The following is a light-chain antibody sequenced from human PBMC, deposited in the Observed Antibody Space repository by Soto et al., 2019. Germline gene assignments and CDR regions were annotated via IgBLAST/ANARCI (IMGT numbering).Light chain of an antibody. J-gene: IGKJ1*01. CDR2: GAS. V-gene: IGKV3-15*01. CDR1: QSVSID. CDR3: QQYNTWHPKMA. Sequence: VVTQSPATLSVFPGETAKLSCRSSQSVSIDLAWYQQRPGQAPRLLIYGASTRATGIPARFRGSGSGTEFRLTISSLQSEDFATYYCQQYNTWHPKMAFGRGTKVEIK.